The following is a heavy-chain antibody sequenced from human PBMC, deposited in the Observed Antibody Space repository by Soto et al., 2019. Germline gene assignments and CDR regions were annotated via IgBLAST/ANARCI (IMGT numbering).Heavy chain of an antibody. J-gene: IGHJ4*02. V-gene: IGHV1-18*01. CDR3: ARDLSGYYHDNSGWGGDY. Sequence: QVQLVQSGAEVKKTGATVKVSCKASGYSFISYGISWVRQAPGQGLEWMGWISAYSGNTNYAQKVQGRVTMTTDTSTSTAYMELRSLRSDDTAVYYCARDLSGYYHDNSGWGGDYWGQGTLVTVFS. CDR2: ISAYSGNT. CDR1: GYSFISYG. D-gene: IGHD3-22*01.